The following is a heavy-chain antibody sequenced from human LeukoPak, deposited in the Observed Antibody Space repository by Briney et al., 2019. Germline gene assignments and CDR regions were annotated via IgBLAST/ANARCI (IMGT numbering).Heavy chain of an antibody. Sequence: QTGGSLRLSYAAFGFTFSSYEMNWVRQAPGKGLEWVSYISSSGSTIYYADSVKGRFTISRDNAKNSLYLQMNSLRAEDTAVYYCAELGITMIGGVWGKGTTVTISS. CDR1: GFTFSSYE. CDR3: AELGITMIGGV. J-gene: IGHJ6*04. D-gene: IGHD3-10*02. V-gene: IGHV3-48*03. CDR2: ISSSGSTI.